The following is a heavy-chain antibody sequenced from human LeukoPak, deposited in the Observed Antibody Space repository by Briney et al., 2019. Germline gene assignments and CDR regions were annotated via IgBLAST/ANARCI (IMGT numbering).Heavy chain of an antibody. CDR3: ARYLAMPGYFDY. J-gene: IGHJ4*02. CDR1: GGSISSYY. V-gene: IGHV4-59*01. D-gene: IGHD2-2*01. CDR2: IYYSGST. Sequence: PSETLSLTCTVSGGSISSYYWSWIRQPPGKGLEWIGYIYYSGSTNYNPSLKSRVTISVDTSKNQFSPKLSSVTAADTAVYYCARYLAMPGYFDYWGQGTLVTVSS.